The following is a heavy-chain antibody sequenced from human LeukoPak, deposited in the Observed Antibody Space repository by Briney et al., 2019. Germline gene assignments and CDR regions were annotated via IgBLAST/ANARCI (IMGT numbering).Heavy chain of an antibody. CDR1: GFTFSSYG. D-gene: IGHD3-10*01. CDR3: AKSRTRNYYGSGRPIPRGYFDY. CDR2: IWYDGSNK. J-gene: IGHJ4*02. Sequence: GGSLRLSCAASGFTFSSYGMHWVRQAPGKGLEWVAVIWYDGSNKYYADSVKGRFTISRDNSKNTLYLQMNSLRAEDTAEYYCAKSRTRNYYGSGRPIPRGYFDYWGQGTLVTVSS. V-gene: IGHV3-30*02.